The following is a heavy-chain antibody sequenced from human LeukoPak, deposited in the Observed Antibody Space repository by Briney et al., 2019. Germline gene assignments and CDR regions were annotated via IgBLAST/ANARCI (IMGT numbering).Heavy chain of an antibody. CDR2: INWNGGST. CDR1: GFTFDDYG. D-gene: IGHD3-10*02. Sequence: GGSLRLSCAASGFTFDDYGMSWVRQAPGKGLEWVSGINWNGGSTGYADSVKGRFTISRDSAKNSLYLQMNSLRAEDTAVYYCTRDSQDSYVYYMVVWGKGTTVTVSS. J-gene: IGHJ6*03. CDR3: TRDSQDSYVYYMVV. V-gene: IGHV3-20*04.